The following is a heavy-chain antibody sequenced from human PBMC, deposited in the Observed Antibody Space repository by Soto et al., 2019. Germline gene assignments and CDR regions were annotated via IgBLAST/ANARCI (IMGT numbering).Heavy chain of an antibody. J-gene: IGHJ4*02. CDR3: AKDPNGELAYPYYFDY. CDR2: ISWNSGSI. Sequence: PGGSLRLSCAASGFTFDDYAMHWVRQAPGKGLEWVSGISWNSGSIGYADSVKGRFTISRDNAKNSLYLQMNSLRAEDTALYYCAKDPNGELAYPYYFDYWGQGXLVTVPS. D-gene: IGHD1-26*01. V-gene: IGHV3-9*01. CDR1: GFTFDDYA.